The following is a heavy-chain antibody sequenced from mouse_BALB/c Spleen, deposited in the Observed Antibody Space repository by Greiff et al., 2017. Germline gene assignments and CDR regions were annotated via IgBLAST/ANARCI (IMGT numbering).Heavy chain of an antibody. CDR2: IYPGNSDT. D-gene: IGHD1-1*01. CDR3: TREDYYGSSYVGQYYFDY. Sequence: EVQLQQSGTVLARPGASVKMSCKASGYSFTSYWMHWVKQRPGQGLEWIGAIYPGNSDTSYNQKFKGKAKLTAVTSASTAYMELSSLTNEDSAVYYCTREDYYGSSYVGQYYFDYWGQGTTLTVSS. CDR1: GYSFTSYW. J-gene: IGHJ2*01. V-gene: IGHV1-5*01.